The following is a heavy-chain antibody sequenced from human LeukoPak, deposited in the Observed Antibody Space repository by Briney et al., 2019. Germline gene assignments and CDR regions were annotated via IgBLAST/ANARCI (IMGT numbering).Heavy chain of an antibody. V-gene: IGHV4-59*08. CDR2: IYYSGST. CDR1: GGSISSYY. CDR3: ARQLRQQLVKIDY. J-gene: IGHJ4*02. D-gene: IGHD6-13*01. Sequence: SETLSLTCTVSGGSISSYYWSWIRQPPGKGLEWIGYIYYSGSTNYNPSLKSRVTISVDTSKNQFSLKLSSVTAADTAVYYCARQLRQQLVKIDYWGQGTLVTVSS.